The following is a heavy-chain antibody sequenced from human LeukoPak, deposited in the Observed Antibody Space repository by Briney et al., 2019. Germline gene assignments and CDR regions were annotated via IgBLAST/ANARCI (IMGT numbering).Heavy chain of an antibody. Sequence: GASVKVSCKASGYTFTSYDINWVRQATGQGLEWMGWMNANSGNTGYAQKFQGRVTITRNTSISTAYMELSSLRSEDTTVYYCARGSTYYDFWSGYYTGNYFDYWGQGTLVTVSS. CDR1: GYTFTSYD. CDR3: ARGSTYYDFWSGYYTGNYFDY. D-gene: IGHD3-3*01. CDR2: MNANSGNT. J-gene: IGHJ4*02. V-gene: IGHV1-8*03.